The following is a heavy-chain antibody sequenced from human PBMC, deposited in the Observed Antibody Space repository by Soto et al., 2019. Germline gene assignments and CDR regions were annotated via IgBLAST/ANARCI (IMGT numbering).Heavy chain of an antibody. J-gene: IGHJ3*02. CDR2: IWYDGSNK. CDR1: GFTFSSYG. V-gene: IGHV3-33*01. Sequence: GGSLRLSCAASGFTFSSYGMHWVRQAPGKGLEWVAVIWYDGSNKYYADSVKGRFTISRDNSKNTLYLQMNSLRAEDTAVYYCAREYSGWYSHDAFDIWGQGTMVTVSS. D-gene: IGHD6-19*01. CDR3: AREYSGWYSHDAFDI.